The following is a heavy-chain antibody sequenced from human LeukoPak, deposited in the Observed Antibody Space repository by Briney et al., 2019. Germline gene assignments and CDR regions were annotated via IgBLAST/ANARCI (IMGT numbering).Heavy chain of an antibody. Sequence: PGGSLRLSCAASGITFRNYGMHWVRQAPGKGLEWVAIIWYDGSNKYYADSVKGRFTISRDNYKSILYLQMSSLRVEDTAVYYCASGRGSGGSHTSYYDYWGQGTLVTVSS. D-gene: IGHD2-15*01. CDR1: GITFRNYG. J-gene: IGHJ4*02. CDR2: IWYDGSNK. V-gene: IGHV3-33*01. CDR3: ASGRGSGGSHTSYYDY.